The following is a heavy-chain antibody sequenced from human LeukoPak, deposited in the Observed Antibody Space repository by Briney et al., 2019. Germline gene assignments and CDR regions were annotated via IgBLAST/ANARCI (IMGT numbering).Heavy chain of an antibody. J-gene: IGHJ4*02. CDR1: GGSISSYY. V-gene: IGHV3-23*01. Sequence: ETLSLTCTVSGGSISSYYWSWIRQPPGKGLEWVSAISGSGGSTYYADSVKGRFTISRDNSKNTLYLQMNSLRAEDTAVYYCAKLSYGSGSSPFDYWGQGTLVTVSS. CDR3: AKLSYGSGSSPFDY. D-gene: IGHD3-10*01. CDR2: ISGSGGST.